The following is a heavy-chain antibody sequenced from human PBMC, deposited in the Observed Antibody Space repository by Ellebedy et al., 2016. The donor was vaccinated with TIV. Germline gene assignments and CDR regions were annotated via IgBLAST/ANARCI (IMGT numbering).Heavy chain of an antibody. Sequence: GESLKISCAASGFIFSTYGMHWVRQAPGKGLEWVAVISHDGSVKHYADSVKGRFTISRDNSKNTLNLQLSSLRSEDTAVYYCAKETTELTATTLYWGQGTLVTVSS. CDR2: ISHDGSVK. CDR3: AKETTELTATTLY. V-gene: IGHV3-30*18. J-gene: IGHJ4*02. CDR1: GFIFSTYG. D-gene: IGHD1-1*01.